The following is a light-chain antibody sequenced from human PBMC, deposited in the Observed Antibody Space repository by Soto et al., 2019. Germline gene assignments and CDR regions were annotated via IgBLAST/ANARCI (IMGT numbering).Light chain of an antibody. Sequence: NFMLTQPHSVSASPGKTVTISCTGSGGNIASNYVQWYQQRPRSAPTTVIFHDDQRPSGVPDRFSGSIDSSSSSASLTISGLKPEDEADYYCQSFDSPNQGVFGPGTKLNVL. CDR1: GGNIASNY. CDR3: QSFDSPNQGV. J-gene: IGLJ1*01. V-gene: IGLV6-57*02. CDR2: HDD.